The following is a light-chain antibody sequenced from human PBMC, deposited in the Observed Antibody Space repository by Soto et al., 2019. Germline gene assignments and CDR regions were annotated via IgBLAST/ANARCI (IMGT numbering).Light chain of an antibody. Sequence: EIVMTQSPATLSVSPGERATLSCRASQSVSDNLAWYQQKPGQAPRLLIYGASTRATGIPARFSGSGSGTEFTLTIRRLQSEHFAVYYGQQSNNWPYTFGQGTKLDIK. CDR2: GAS. CDR1: QSVSDN. V-gene: IGKV3-15*01. J-gene: IGKJ2*01. CDR3: QQSNNWPYT.